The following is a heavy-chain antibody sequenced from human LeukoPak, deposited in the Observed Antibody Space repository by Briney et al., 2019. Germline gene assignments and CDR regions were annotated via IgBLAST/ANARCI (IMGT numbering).Heavy chain of an antibody. CDR3: ARGRGYCSSTSCNWFDP. D-gene: IGHD2-2*01. CDR1: GYTFTSYD. J-gene: IGHJ5*02. CDR2: MNSNSGNT. V-gene: IGHV1-8*01. Sequence: ASVKVSCKASGYTFTSYDINWVRQATGQGLEWMGWMNSNSGNTGYAQKFQGRVTMTRNTSISTAYMELSSLRSEGTAVYYCARGRGYCSSTSCNWFDPWGQGTLVTVSS.